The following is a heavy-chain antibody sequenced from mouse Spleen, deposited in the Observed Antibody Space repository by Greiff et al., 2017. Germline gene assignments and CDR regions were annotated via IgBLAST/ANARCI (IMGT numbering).Heavy chain of an antibody. CDR3: QLGRYYLDY. J-gene: IGHJ2*01. CDR2: IYPGDGDT. V-gene: IGHV1-82*01. CDR1: GYAFSSSW. Sequence: VKLMESGPELVKPGASVKISCKASGYAFSSSWMNWVKQRPGKGLEWIGRIYPGDGDTNYNGKFKGKATLTADKSSSTAYMQLSSLTSEDSAVYFCQLGRYYLDYWGQGTTLTVSS. D-gene: IGHD4-1*02.